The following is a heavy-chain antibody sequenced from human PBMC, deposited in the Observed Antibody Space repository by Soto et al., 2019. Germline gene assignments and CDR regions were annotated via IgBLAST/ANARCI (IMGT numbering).Heavy chain of an antibody. V-gene: IGHV3-23*01. CDR1: GFTFSSYA. CDR3: AKKGESKILALGFDP. Sequence: VGSLRLSCAASGFTFSSYAMSWVRQAPGKGLEWVSAISGSGGSTYYADSVKGRFTISRDNSKNTLYLQMNSLRAEDTAVYYCAKKGESKILALGFDPWGQGTLVTVSS. CDR2: ISGSGGST. D-gene: IGHD3-10*01. J-gene: IGHJ5*02.